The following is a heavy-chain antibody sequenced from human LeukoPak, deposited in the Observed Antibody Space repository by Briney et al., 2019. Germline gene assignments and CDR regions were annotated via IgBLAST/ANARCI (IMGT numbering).Heavy chain of an antibody. CDR3: TTDTQVFDYGDYTRFD. D-gene: IGHD4-17*01. V-gene: IGHV3-15*07. J-gene: IGHJ4*02. Sequence: GGSLRLSCAASGFTFSNAWMNWVRQAPGKGLEWVGRIKSKTDGGTTDYAAPVKGRFTISRDDSKNTLYLQMNSLKTEDTAVYYCTTDTQVFDYGDYTRFDWGQGTLVTVSS. CDR2: IKSKTDGGTT. CDR1: GFTFSNAW.